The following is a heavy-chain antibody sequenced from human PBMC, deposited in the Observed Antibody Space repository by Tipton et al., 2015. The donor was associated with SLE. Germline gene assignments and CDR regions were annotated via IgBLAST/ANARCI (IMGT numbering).Heavy chain of an antibody. Sequence: TLSLTCTVSGGSISSSSYYWGWIRQPPGKGLEWIGSIYYSGGPYYNPSLKSRVTISVDTSKNQFSLKLSSVTAADTAVYYCARGSITIFGVVITPTDYWGQGTLVTVSS. V-gene: IGHV4-39*07. CDR3: ARGSITIFGVVITPTDY. D-gene: IGHD3-3*01. CDR2: IYYSGGP. CDR1: GGSISSSSYY. J-gene: IGHJ4*02.